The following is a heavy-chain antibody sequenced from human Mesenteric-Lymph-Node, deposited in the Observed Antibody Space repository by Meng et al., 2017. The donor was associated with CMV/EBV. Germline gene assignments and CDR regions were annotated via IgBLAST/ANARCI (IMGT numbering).Heavy chain of an antibody. CDR2: ISDSSGYI. J-gene: IGHJ5*02. CDR1: GFTFSIYT. V-gene: IGHV3-21*01. CDR3: ARVTYCGGDCFCNYFDL. D-gene: IGHD2-21*01. Sequence: GESLKISCAASGFTFSIYTMNWVRQAPGKGLEWVSSISDSSGYIYYADSVKGRFTISRDNAKNSMYLQMNSLRAEDTAVYYCARVTYCGGDCFCNYFDLWGQGTLVTVSS.